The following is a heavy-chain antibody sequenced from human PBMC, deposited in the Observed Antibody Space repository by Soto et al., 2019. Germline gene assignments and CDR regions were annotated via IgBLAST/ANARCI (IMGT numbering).Heavy chain of an antibody. V-gene: IGHV3-15*01. CDR3: TSMNDRDAFDI. CDR1: LLNFNIAW. CDR2: IKNNADGGTT. D-gene: IGHD1-1*01. Sequence: EEKLVESGGGLVKRGESLRLSCAASLLNFNIAWLSWVRQAPGKGLEWVGRIKNNADGGTTDNAAPVKERFTISRDDSKSTLYLQMKSLKTEDTAMYYCTSMNDRDAFDIWGQGTMVTVSS. J-gene: IGHJ3*02.